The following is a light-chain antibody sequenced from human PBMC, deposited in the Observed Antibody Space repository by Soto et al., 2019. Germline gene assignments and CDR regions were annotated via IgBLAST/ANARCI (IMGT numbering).Light chain of an antibody. CDR2: WAS. V-gene: IGKV4-1*01. CDR3: QQYYTTPVT. Sequence: DIVMTQSPDSLAVSLGERATINCKSSQNVLYSSNNKNYLAWYQQKPGQPPKLLIYWASTRESGAPDRFSGSGSGTDFALTISRLQAEDVALYYCQQYYTTPVTVGPGTKVDIK. CDR1: QNVLYSSNNKNY. J-gene: IGKJ3*01.